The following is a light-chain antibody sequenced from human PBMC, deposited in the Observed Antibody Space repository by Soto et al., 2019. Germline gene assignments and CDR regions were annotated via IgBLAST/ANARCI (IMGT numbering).Light chain of an antibody. J-gene: IGKJ1*01. CDR2: DAS. CDR3: QKYGDSPVT. CDR1: QSVNFY. Sequence: EIVFTQSTGSLSLFRGERATISCRASQSVNFYLAWYQQKPSQDPRLLISDASSRATDVPDRFSGSGSGTDFSLTISRLEPEDFAVYYCQKYGDSPVTFGQGTKVDIK. V-gene: IGKV3-20*01.